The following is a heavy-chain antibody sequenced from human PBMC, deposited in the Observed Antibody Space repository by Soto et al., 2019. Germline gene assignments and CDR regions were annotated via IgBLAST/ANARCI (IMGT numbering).Heavy chain of an antibody. CDR3: ARTTFYDIFTAYYSLFDY. J-gene: IGHJ4*02. Sequence: QVQLQESGPGLVKPSQTLTLTCTVSGGSISSGSFYWSWIRQHPGKGLEWIGHISDSGSSYYNPSFESRVTISVDTSKNHFSMKLSAVTAADTAVYFCARTTFYDIFTAYYSLFDYWGQGTLVTVSS. D-gene: IGHD3-9*01. V-gene: IGHV4-31*03. CDR2: ISDSGSS. CDR1: GGSISSGSFY.